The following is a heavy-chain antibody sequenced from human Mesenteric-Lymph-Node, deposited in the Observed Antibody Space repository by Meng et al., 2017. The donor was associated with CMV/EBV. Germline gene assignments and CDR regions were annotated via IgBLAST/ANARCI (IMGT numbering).Heavy chain of an antibody. CDR3: ARVPTIFGVVNDIVDY. Sequence: SGITFRTTWMSWVRQAPGKGLEWVSIIYSSGSTYYADSVKGRFTISRDNSKNTLYLQMNSLRPEDTAVYYCARVPTIFGVVNDIVDYWGQGTLVTVSS. J-gene: IGHJ4*02. V-gene: IGHV3-53*01. D-gene: IGHD3-3*01. CDR1: GITFRTTW. CDR2: IYSSGST.